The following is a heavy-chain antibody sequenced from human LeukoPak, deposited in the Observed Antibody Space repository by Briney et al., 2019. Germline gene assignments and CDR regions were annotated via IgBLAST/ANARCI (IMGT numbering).Heavy chain of an antibody. J-gene: IGHJ4*02. CDR3: AREGYYGSGSPPSLYFDY. CDR1: GFTFSTYT. V-gene: IGHV3-23*01. CDR2: IGSSGGGI. Sequence: GGSLRLSCAASGFTFSTYTMYWVRHPPGKRLEWVSIIGSSGGGIHYADSVKGRFTISRDNSRSTLYLQMNSLRPEDTAIYYCAREGYYGSGSPPSLYFDYWGQGTLVTVSS. D-gene: IGHD3-10*01.